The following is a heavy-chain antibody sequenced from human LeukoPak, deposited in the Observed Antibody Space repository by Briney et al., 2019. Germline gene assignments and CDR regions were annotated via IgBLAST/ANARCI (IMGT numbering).Heavy chain of an antibody. V-gene: IGHV4-61*02. J-gene: IGHJ5*02. CDR1: GGSISSSSYY. CDR2: IYTSGST. Sequence: SETLSLTCTVSGGSISSSSYYWSWIRQPAGKGLEWIGRIYTSGSTNYNPSLKSRVTISVGTSKNQFSLKLSSVTAADTAVYYCARDTNWFDPWGQGTLVTVSS. CDR3: ARDTNWFDP.